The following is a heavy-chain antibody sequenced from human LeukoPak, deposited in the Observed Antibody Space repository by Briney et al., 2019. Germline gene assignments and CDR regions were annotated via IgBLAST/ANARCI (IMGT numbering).Heavy chain of an antibody. CDR2: ISSSGSTI. D-gene: IGHD3-22*01. V-gene: IGHV3-48*03. J-gene: IGHJ6*03. Sequence: GGSLRLSCAASGFTFSSYEMNWVRQAPGKGLEWVSYISSSGSTIYYADSVKGRFTISRDNAKNSLYLQMNSLRAEDTAVYYCANNYYDSSGYYPAYYYYYMDVWGKGTTVTVSS. CDR1: GFTFSSYE. CDR3: ANNYYDSSGYYPAYYYYYMDV.